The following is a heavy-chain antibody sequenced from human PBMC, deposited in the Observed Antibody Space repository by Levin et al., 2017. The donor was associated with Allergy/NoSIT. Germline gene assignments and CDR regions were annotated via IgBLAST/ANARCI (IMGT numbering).Heavy chain of an antibody. CDR3: ARDGGYCSSTSCLSSYMDV. CDR2: ISSSSSYI. Sequence: LSLTCAASGFTFSSYSMNWVRQAPGKGLEWVSSISSSSSYIYYADSVKGRFTISRDNAKNSLYLQMNSLRAEDTAVYYCARDGGYCSSTSCLSSYMDVWGKGTTVTVSS. J-gene: IGHJ6*03. V-gene: IGHV3-21*01. D-gene: IGHD2-2*01. CDR1: GFTFSSYS.